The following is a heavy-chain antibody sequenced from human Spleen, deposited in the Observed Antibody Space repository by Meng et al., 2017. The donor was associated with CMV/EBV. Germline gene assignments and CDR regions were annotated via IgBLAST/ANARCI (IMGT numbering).Heavy chain of an antibody. CDR1: GFTFSDHY. CDR2: ISSSGWTI. V-gene: IGHV3-11*04. CDR3: ARPVIIGSLRSKWVDP. Sequence: GESLKISCAASGFTFSDHYMSWIRQAPGKGLEWVAYISSSGWTIYYADSVKGRFIISRDNAKNSLYLQMNSLRAEDTAVYYCARPVIIGSLRSKWVDPWGQGTPVTVSS. J-gene: IGHJ5*02. D-gene: IGHD3-10*01.